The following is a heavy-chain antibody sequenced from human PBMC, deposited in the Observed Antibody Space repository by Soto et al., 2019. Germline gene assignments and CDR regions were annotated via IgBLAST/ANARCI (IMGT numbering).Heavy chain of an antibody. CDR3: AMAQITAQYYFDY. CDR2: ISGSGSST. CDR1: GFIFSDYY. V-gene: IGHV3-11*06. J-gene: IGHJ4*02. Sequence: PGWSLRLSCAASGFIFSDYYMSWIRQPPGKGLEWVSYISGSGSSTNYADSVKVRFTISRDNAKNSLYLQIYSLRAEDTAVYYCAMAQITAQYYFDYWGQGALVTVSS. D-gene: IGHD6-6*01.